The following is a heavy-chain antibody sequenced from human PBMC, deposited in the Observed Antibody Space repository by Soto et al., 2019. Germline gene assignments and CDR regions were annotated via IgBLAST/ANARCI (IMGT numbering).Heavy chain of an antibody. Sequence: EVQLVESGGGLVQPGGSLRLSCAASGFTFSSYWMSWVRQAPGKGLEWVANIKQDGSEKYYVDSVKGRFTISRDNAKNSLYLQMNSLRAEDTAVYYCARVVGVLGYCSGGSCYFGAFDIWGQGTMVTVSS. J-gene: IGHJ3*02. CDR1: GFTFSSYW. CDR3: ARVVGVLGYCSGGSCYFGAFDI. CDR2: IKQDGSEK. D-gene: IGHD2-15*01. V-gene: IGHV3-7*01.